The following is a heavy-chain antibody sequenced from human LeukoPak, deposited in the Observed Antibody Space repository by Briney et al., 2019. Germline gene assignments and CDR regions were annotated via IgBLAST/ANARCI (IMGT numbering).Heavy chain of an antibody. D-gene: IGHD3-22*01. V-gene: IGHV4-59*01. Sequence: PSETLSLTCTVSGGSISSYYWSWIRQPPGKGLEWIGYIYYSGSTNYNPSLKSRVTISVDTSKNQFSLKLSSVTAADTVVYYCARETAVHYDSSGYYDYWGQGTLVTVSS. CDR3: ARETAVHYDSSGYYDY. CDR1: GGSISSYY. J-gene: IGHJ4*02. CDR2: IYYSGST.